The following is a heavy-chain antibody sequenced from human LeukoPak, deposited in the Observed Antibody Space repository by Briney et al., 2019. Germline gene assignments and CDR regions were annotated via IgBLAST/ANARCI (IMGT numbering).Heavy chain of an antibody. CDR1: GFTFNSHA. CDR2: IWYDGSNK. CDR3: ARARGWQPNYYYYYMDV. D-gene: IGHD2-15*01. J-gene: IGHJ6*03. V-gene: IGHV3-33*07. Sequence: GGSLRLSCIPSGFTFNSHAMFWVRQAPGKGLEWVSLIWYDGSNKYYADSVKGRFTISRDNSKNTLFLQMNSLRAEDTAVYYCARARGWQPNYYYYYMDVWGTGTTVTISS.